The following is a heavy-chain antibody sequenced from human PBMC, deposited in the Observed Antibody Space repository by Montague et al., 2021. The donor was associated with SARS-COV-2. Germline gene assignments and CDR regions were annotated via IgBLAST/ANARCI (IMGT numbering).Heavy chain of an antibody. V-gene: IGHV3-30*04. CDR1: GFTFSTHP. CDR2: ISDDVINK. Sequence: SLRLSCAASGFTFSTHPMHWVRQAPGRGLEWLAVISDDVINKYXXXSVKGRLTISRDNSKNTLYLQMNSLRAEDTAVSYCARDGDYGSGSSWGQGTLVIVSS. CDR3: ARDGDYGSGSS. D-gene: IGHD3-10*01. J-gene: IGHJ4*02.